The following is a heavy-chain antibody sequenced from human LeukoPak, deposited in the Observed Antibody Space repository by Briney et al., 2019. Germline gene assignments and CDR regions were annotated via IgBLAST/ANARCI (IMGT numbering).Heavy chain of an antibody. V-gene: IGHV1-2*02. CDR1: GYTFTGYY. CDR3: ASHAATVTHEYYFDY. CDR2: INPNSGGT. J-gene: IGHJ4*02. Sequence: GASVKVSCKASGYTFTGYYMHWVRQAPGQGLEWMGWINPNSGGTNYAQKFQGRVTMTRDTSISTAYMELSRLRSDDTAVYYCASHAATVTHEYYFDYWGQGTQVTVSS. D-gene: IGHD4-17*01.